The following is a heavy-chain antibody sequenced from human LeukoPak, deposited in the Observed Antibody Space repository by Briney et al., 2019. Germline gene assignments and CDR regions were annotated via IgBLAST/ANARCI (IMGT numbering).Heavy chain of an antibody. CDR2: IRSEPYGGTT. V-gene: IGHV3-49*04. J-gene: IGHJ6*02. D-gene: IGHD5-12*01. CDR3: TRVLVATIGGNYYYYGMDV. Sequence: GGSLRLSCAASGFTFGEFAMTWVRQAPGKGLQWVGFIRSEPYGGTTEYAASVKGRFTISRDDSKSIAYMQMNSLKTEDTAVYYCTRVLVATIGGNYYYYGMDVWGQGTTVTVSS. CDR1: GFTFGEFA.